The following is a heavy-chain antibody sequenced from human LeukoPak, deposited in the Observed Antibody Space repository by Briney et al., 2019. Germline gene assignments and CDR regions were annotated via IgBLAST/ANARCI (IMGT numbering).Heavy chain of an antibody. CDR1: GFSLSTSGMR. J-gene: IGHJ4*02. CDR3: ARTLYYYDSSGYFPFDY. CDR2: IDWDDDK. D-gene: IGHD3-22*01. Sequence: SGPALVKPTQTLTLTCTFSGFSLSTSGMRVSWIRQPPGKALEWLALIDWDDDKYYSTSLKTRLTISKDTSKNQVVLTMTNMDPVDTATYYCARTLYYYDSSGYFPFDYWGQGTLVTVSS. V-gene: IGHV2-70*01.